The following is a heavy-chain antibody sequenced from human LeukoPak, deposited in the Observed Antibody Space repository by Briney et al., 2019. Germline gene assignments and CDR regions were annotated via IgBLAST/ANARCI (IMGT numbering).Heavy chain of an antibody. D-gene: IGHD3-10*01. J-gene: IGHJ4*02. CDR1: GYTFTGYY. CDR2: INPNSGDT. Sequence: GASVKVSCKASGYTFTGYYMHWVRQAPGQGLEWMGWINPNSGDTNYAQKFQGRVTVTRDTSISTAYMELSGLTSDDTAVYYCARDWSGRFDYWGQGTLVTVSS. V-gene: IGHV1-2*02. CDR3: ARDWSGRFDY.